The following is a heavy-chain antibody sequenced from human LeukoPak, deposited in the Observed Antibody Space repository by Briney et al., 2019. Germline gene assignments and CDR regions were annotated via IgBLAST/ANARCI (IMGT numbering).Heavy chain of an antibody. J-gene: IGHJ4*02. CDR1: GYTFTNYD. D-gene: IGHD3-10*01. Sequence: ASVKVSCKASGYTFTNYDINWVRQATGQGLEWLGWMNPHSGDTGFAHKFQGRVTMTRDTSISTAYMELSRLRSDDRAVYYCARADRNYYGSGTYYIPSFDYWGQGTLVTVSS. V-gene: IGHV1-8*01. CDR3: ARADRNYYGSGTYYIPSFDY. CDR2: MNPHSGDT.